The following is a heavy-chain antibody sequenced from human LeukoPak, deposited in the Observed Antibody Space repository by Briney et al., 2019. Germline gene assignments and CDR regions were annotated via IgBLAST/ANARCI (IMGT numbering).Heavy chain of an antibody. D-gene: IGHD3-3*01. CDR1: GFTFSSYA. CDR2: LSGSGGNT. V-gene: IGHV3-23*01. Sequence: GGSLRLSCAASGFTFSSYAMSWVRPAPGKGLEWVSGLSGSGGNTYYADSVKGRFTISRDNSKNTLYLQMNSLRAEDTAVYYCAKTDLRNNDFWSGYFQESGYYFDYWGQGTLVTVSS. CDR3: AKTDLRNNDFWSGYFQESGYYFDY. J-gene: IGHJ4*02.